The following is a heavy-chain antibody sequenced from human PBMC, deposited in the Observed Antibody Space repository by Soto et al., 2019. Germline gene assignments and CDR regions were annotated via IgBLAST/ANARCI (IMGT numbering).Heavy chain of an antibody. CDR3: LFDY. CDR1: DDSITSGAYY. V-gene: IGHV4-39*01. CDR2: IQYRGST. J-gene: IGHJ4*02. Sequence: HLQLQESGPGLVKPSETLSLTCTVSDDSITSGAYYWVLIRQPPGKGLEWIGTIQYRGSTYSNPSLKSRVTMSLDTSKNQFSLRLTSVCAGMFWFGDLLFDYWGQGTLVTVSS. D-gene: IGHD3-10*01.